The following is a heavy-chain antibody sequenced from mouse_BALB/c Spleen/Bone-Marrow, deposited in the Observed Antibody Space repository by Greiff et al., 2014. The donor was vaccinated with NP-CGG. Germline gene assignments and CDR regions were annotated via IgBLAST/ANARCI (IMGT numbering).Heavy chain of an antibody. CDR2: INPYNGGT. CDR3: ARENYGSSYGFAY. Sequence: EVQLQQSGPELVKPGSSMKISCKASGYSFTGYTMNWVKQSRGKNLEWIGLINPYNGGTSYNQKFKGKATLTVNKSSSTAYMELLSLTSEDSAVYYCARENYGSSYGFAYWGQGTQVTVSA. D-gene: IGHD1-1*01. J-gene: IGHJ3*01. CDR1: GYSFTGYT. V-gene: IGHV1-26*01.